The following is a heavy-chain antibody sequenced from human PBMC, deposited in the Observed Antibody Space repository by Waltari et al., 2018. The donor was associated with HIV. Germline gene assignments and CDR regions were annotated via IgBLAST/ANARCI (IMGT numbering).Heavy chain of an antibody. Sequence: EVQLVESGGGLVQPGGSLRLSCAASGFTFSNYWMHWVRQAPGKGLVWGPRIYTDGGTASYADSVKGRFTISRDNAKNTLYLQMNSLRAEDTAVYYCARRHSSVGILDSWGQGTLVTVSS. CDR2: IYTDGGTA. CDR1: GFTFSNYW. D-gene: IGHD6-19*01. J-gene: IGHJ4*02. V-gene: IGHV3-74*01. CDR3: ARRHSSVGILDS.